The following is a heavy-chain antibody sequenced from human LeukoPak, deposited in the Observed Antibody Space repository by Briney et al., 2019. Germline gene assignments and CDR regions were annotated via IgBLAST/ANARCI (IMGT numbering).Heavy chain of an antibody. J-gene: IGHJ5*02. Sequence: SETLSLTCTVSGGSISSYSWSWIRQPPGKGLEWIGYIYYSGSTNYNPSLKSRVTISVDTSKNQFSLKLSSVTAADTAVYYCARDWSDCSGGSCYFNWFDPWGQGTLVTVSS. V-gene: IGHV4-59*01. CDR2: IYYSGST. D-gene: IGHD2-15*01. CDR3: ARDWSDCSGGSCYFNWFDP. CDR1: GGSISSYS.